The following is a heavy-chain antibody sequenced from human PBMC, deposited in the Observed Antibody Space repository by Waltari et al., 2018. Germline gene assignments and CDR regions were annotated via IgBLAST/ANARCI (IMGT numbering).Heavy chain of an antibody. Sequence: QVQLQESGPGLVKPSETLSLTCTVSGGPISSYYWSWIRQPAGKGLEWIGRIYTSGSTNYNPSLKSRVTMSVDTSKNQFSLKLSSVTAADTAVYYCARVWSSSWTSNWFDPWGQGTLVTVSS. J-gene: IGHJ5*02. V-gene: IGHV4-4*07. D-gene: IGHD6-13*01. CDR2: IYTSGST. CDR3: ARVWSSSWTSNWFDP. CDR1: GGPISSYY.